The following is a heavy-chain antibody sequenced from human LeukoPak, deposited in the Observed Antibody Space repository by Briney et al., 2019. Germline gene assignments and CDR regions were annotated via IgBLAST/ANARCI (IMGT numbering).Heavy chain of an antibody. V-gene: IGHV4-39*07. D-gene: IGHD6-19*01. CDR1: GGSISSSSYY. CDR3: AREGSQRWLVRVSWFDH. Sequence: SETLSLTCTVSGGSISSSSYYWGWVRQPPGRGLEWVGSIYYSGSTYYNPSLKSRVTISVDTSKNQFSLKLSSVTAADTAVYYCAREGSQRWLVRVSWFDHWGQGTLVTVSS. J-gene: IGHJ5*02. CDR2: IYYSGST.